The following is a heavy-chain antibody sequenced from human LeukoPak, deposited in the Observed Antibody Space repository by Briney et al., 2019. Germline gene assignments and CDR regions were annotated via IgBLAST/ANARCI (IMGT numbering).Heavy chain of an antibody. CDR1: GITFSSLW. Sequence: GGSLRLSCSASGITFSSLWMSWFRQAPSKGLEWVADIKHDGSEEHYVASVKGRFTISRDNAKLYLQMNSLRAGDTAVYYCAGGQGWHFDLWGLGTLITVSS. D-gene: IGHD2-15*01. V-gene: IGHV3-7*01. J-gene: IGHJ2*01. CDR2: IKHDGSEE. CDR3: AGGQGWHFDL.